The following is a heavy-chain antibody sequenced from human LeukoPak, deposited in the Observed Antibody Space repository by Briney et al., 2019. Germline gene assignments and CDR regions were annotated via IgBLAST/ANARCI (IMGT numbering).Heavy chain of an antibody. CDR3: AMGSAAAGTRQFDY. Sequence: GGSLRLSCAASGFTFSDYYMSWIRQAPGKGLEWVSYISSSGSTIYYADSVKGRFTISRDNAKNSLYLQMNSLRAEDAAVYYCAMGSAAAGTRQFDYWGQGTLVTVSS. J-gene: IGHJ4*02. CDR1: GFTFSDYY. CDR2: ISSSGSTI. D-gene: IGHD6-13*01. V-gene: IGHV3-11*01.